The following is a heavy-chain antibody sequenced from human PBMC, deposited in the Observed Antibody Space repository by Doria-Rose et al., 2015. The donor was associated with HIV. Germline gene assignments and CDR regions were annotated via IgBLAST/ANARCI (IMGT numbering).Heavy chain of an antibody. CDR1: GVSLSSPGMG. D-gene: IGHD6-13*01. CDR3: ARIKSSRWYHKYYFDF. J-gene: IGHJ4*02. Sequence: QITLKESGPVLVKPTETLTLTCTVSGVSLSSPGMGVSWIRQPPGKALEWLANIFSDDERSYKTSLKSRLTISRGTSKSQVVRTMTDMDPVDTATYYCARIKSSRWYHKYYFDFWGQGPLVIVSA. CDR2: IFSDDER. V-gene: IGHV2-26*01.